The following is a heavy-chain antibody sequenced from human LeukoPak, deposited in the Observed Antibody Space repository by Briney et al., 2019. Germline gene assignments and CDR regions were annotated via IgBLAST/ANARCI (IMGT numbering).Heavy chain of an antibody. CDR3: TRDLGGGSSFYYFYYMDV. CDR2: ISPHNGNT. D-gene: IGHD1-26*01. V-gene: IGHV1-18*01. CDR1: GYTFTSYG. J-gene: IGHJ6*03. Sequence: ASVKVSCKASGYTFTSYGITWVRQAPGQGLERMGWISPHNGNTNYAQKFQGRATLTTDTSTSTAYMELRSLRSDDTAVYYCTRDLGGGSSFYYFYYMDVWGKGTTVTVSS.